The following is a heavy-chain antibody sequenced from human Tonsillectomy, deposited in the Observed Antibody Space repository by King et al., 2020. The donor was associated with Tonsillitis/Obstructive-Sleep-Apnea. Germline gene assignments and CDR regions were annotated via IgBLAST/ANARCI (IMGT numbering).Heavy chain of an antibody. CDR1: GGSISSYY. D-gene: IGHD7-27*01. CDR2: FYSSGDT. CDR3: ARMSGAKLDY. J-gene: IGHJ4*02. Sequence: QLQESGPGLVKPSETLFLTCTVSGGSISSYYWSWIRQPPGKGLEWIGYFYSSGDTNYNPSLKSRVTISGDTSKNQFSLKLNSVTAADTAVYYCARMSGAKLDYWGQGTLVTVSS. V-gene: IGHV4-59*01.